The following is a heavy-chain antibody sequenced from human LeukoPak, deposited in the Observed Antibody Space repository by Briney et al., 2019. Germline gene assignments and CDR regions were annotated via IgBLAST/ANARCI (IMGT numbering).Heavy chain of an antibody. CDR1: GFTFSNYC. Sequence: GGSLRLSCAASGFTFSNYCWNWVRQAPGKGLEWVSSISISSSYIYYADSVKGRFTISRDNSKNTLYLQMNSLRAEDTAVYYCAKDLPSYYYDSSGYYGYWGQGTLVTVSS. V-gene: IGHV3-21*04. CDR3: AKDLPSYYYDSSGYYGY. D-gene: IGHD3-22*01. CDR2: ISISSSYI. J-gene: IGHJ4*02.